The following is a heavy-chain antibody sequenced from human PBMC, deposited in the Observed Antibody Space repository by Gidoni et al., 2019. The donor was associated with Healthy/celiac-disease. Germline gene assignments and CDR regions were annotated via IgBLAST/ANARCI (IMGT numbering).Heavy chain of an antibody. D-gene: IGHD3-22*01. Sequence: EVQLVASGGGLVQPGGSLRLSCAASGFTFSSSWMILVRQAPGKGLEWVANIKKDGSEKYYVDSVKGRFTISRDNAKNSLYLQMNSLRAEDTAVYYCARDAAGYYDSSGYSFAEYFQHWGQGTLVTVSS. CDR2: IKKDGSEK. CDR3: ARDAAGYYDSSGYSFAEYFQH. J-gene: IGHJ1*01. CDR1: GFTFSSSW. V-gene: IGHV3-7*01.